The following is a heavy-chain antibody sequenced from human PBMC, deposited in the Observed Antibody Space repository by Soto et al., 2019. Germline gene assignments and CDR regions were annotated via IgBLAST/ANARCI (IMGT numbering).Heavy chain of an antibody. D-gene: IGHD3-9*01. CDR1: GLTYSTAC. CDR3: AIADILVGTYMGI. CDR2: INRDGSVT. Sequence: PGGSLRLSCEVSGLTYSTACMHWVRQAPGKGLVWVSSINRDGSVTNYADSVKGRFTISRDSAEKTLYLQINSLRADDTGVYYCAIADILVGTYMGIGGQGTTVTSLQ. V-gene: IGHV3-74*01. J-gene: IGHJ3*01.